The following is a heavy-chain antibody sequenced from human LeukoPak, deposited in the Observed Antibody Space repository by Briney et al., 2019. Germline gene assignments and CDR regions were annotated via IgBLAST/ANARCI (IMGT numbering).Heavy chain of an antibody. D-gene: IGHD5-12*01. J-gene: IGHJ4*02. CDR1: GFTFSSYE. V-gene: IGHV3-48*03. Sequence: GGSLRLSCAASGFTFSSYEMNWVRQAPGKGLEWVSYISSSGSTKYYADSVKGRFTTSRDNAKNSLYLQMNSLRAEDTAVYYCARDHGWLPDFWGQGTLVTVSS. CDR2: ISSSGSTK. CDR3: ARDHGWLPDF.